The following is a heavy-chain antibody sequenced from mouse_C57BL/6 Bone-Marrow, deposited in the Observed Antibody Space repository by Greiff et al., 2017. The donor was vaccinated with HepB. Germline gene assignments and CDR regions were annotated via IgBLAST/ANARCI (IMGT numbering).Heavy chain of an antibody. V-gene: IGHV1-50*01. CDR3: ALRFWFAY. J-gene: IGHJ3*01. Sequence: QVQLQQPGAELVKPGASVKLSCKASGYTFTSYWMQWVKQRPGQGLEWIGEIDPSDSYTNYNQKFKGKATLTVDTSSSTAYMHLSSLTSEDSAVYYCALRFWFAYWGQGTLVTVSA. CDR2: IDPSDSYT. CDR1: GYTFTSYW. D-gene: IGHD1-1*01.